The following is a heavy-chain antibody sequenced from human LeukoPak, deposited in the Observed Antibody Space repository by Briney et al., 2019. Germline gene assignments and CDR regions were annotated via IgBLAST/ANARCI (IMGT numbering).Heavy chain of an antibody. V-gene: IGHV3-9*01. CDR1: GFTFSSYA. Sequence: PGGSLRLSCAASGFTFSSYAMSWVRQAPGKGLEWVSGISWNSGSIGYADSVKGRLTISRDNAKNSLYLQMNSLRAEDTALYYCAKSQQGYYNDAFDIWGQGTMVTVSS. D-gene: IGHD3-9*01. J-gene: IGHJ3*02. CDR3: AKSQQGYYNDAFDI. CDR2: ISWNSGSI.